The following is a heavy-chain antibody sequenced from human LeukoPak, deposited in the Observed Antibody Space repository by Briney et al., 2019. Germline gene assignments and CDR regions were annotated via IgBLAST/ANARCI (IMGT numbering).Heavy chain of an antibody. V-gene: IGHV4-34*01. D-gene: IGHD3-10*01. CDR2: IYHSGST. Sequence: SETLSLTCAVYGGSFSGYYWSWIRQPPGKGLEWIGSIYHSGSTYYNPSLESRVTISVDTSKNQFSLKLSSVTAADTAVYYCARDPDYYGSGSYSTYNWFDPWGQGTLVTVSS. J-gene: IGHJ5*02. CDR3: ARDPDYYGSGSYSTYNWFDP. CDR1: GGSFSGYY.